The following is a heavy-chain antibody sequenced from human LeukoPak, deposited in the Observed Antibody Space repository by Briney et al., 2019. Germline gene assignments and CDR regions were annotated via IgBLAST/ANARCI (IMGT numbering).Heavy chain of an antibody. CDR3: ARDGQAPNYYDSSGYGKYGMDV. CDR2: IGNDERPT. J-gene: IGHJ6*02. Sequence: GGSLRLSCEGSGFTFSGYYMSWIRQTPGKGLEWISYIGNDERPTYYADSVKGRFTISRDNSKNTLYLQMNSLRAEDTAVYYCARDGQAPNYYDSSGYGKYGMDVWGQGTTVTVSS. D-gene: IGHD3-22*01. CDR1: GFTFSGYY. V-gene: IGHV3-11*01.